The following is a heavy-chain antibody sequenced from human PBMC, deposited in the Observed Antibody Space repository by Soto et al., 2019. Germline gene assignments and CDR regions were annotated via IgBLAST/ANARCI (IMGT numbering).Heavy chain of an antibody. J-gene: IGHJ5*01. CDR2: VAYDGSKT. Sequence: QVQLVESGGGVVQPGRSLRLTCAASGFTFSSNGMHWVRQAPGKGLEWVALVAYDGSKTYYGDSVRSRFTISRDKSETALYLQMNSLRAEDTAVYYCARWVGGSMYDNSGKFDSWGQGTLVTVSS. D-gene: IGHD3-22*01. CDR1: GFTFSSNG. CDR3: ARWVGGSMYDNSGKFDS. V-gene: IGHV3-30*03.